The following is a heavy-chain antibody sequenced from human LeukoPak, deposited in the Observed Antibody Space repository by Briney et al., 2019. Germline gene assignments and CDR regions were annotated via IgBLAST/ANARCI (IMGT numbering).Heavy chain of an antibody. D-gene: IGHD2-2*01. V-gene: IGHV4-30-4*01. CDR3: ARDRIVVVPAATDLLYYGMDV. Sequence: PSETLSLTCTVSGGSISSGDYYWSWIRQPPGKGLEWIGYIYYSGSTYYNPSLKSRVTISVDTSKNQFSLKLSSVTAADTAVYYCARDRIVVVPAATDLLYYGMDVWGQGTTVTVSS. CDR2: IYYSGST. J-gene: IGHJ6*02. CDR1: GGSISSGDYY.